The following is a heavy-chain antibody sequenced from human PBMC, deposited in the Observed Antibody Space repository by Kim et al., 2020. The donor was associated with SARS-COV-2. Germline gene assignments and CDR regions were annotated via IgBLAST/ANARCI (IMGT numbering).Heavy chain of an antibody. J-gene: IGHJ6*02. V-gene: IGHV3-11*01. CDR2: ISSSGSTI. CDR3: ARDRAVFFLIGFKRYGMDA. CDR1: GFTFSDYY. Sequence: GGSLRLSCAASGFTFSDYYMSWIRQAPGKGLEWVSYISSSGSTIYYADSVKGRFTISRDNAKNSLYLQMNSLRAEDTAVYYCARDRAVFFLIGFKRYGMDAWGQGTTVTVSS. D-gene: IGHD3-10*01.